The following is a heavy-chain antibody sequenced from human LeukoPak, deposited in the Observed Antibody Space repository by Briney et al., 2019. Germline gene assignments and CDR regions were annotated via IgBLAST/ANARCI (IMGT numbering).Heavy chain of an antibody. CDR1: GFTFSSYW. CDR3: SRGFWGWEVDY. CDR2: VNTDGSST. Sequence: GGSLRLSCAASGFTFSSYWMHWVRQAPGKGLVWVSRVNTDGSSTNYADSVKGRFTISRDNAKNTLYLQMNSLRAEDTAVYYCSRGFWGWEVDYWGQGTLVTVSS. V-gene: IGHV3-74*01. J-gene: IGHJ4*02. D-gene: IGHD3-16*01.